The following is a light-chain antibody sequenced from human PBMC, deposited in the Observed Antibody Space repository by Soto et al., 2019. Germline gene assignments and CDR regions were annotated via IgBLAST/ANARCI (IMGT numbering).Light chain of an antibody. V-gene: IGLV1-40*01. CDR3: QSYDSSLSVYV. CDR2: GNN. CDR1: SSNIGATYD. Sequence: QSALTQSPSVSGTPGQRVTISCTGSSSNIGATYDVHWYQHLPGTAPKLLIFGNNNRPSGVPDRFSGSKSGTSASLAITGLQAEDEADYYCQSYDSSLSVYVFGTGTKVTVL. J-gene: IGLJ1*01.